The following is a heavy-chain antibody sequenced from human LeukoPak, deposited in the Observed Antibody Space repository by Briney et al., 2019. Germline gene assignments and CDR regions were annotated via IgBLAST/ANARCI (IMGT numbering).Heavy chain of an antibody. CDR1: GGSISSSSYY. Sequence: SETLSLTCTVSGGSISSSSYYWGWIRQPPGKGLEWIGSIYYSGSTYYNPSPKSRVTISVDTSKNQFSLKLSSVTAADTAVYYCARAFIVVVPAARHETEYYFDYWGQGTLVTVSS. CDR3: ARAFIVVVPAARHETEYYFDY. CDR2: IYYSGST. J-gene: IGHJ4*02. V-gene: IGHV4-39*01. D-gene: IGHD2-2*01.